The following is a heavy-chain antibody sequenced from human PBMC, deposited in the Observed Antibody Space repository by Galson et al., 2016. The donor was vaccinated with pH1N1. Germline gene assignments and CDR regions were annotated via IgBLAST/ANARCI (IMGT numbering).Heavy chain of an antibody. V-gene: IGHV5-51*01. D-gene: IGHD4-17*01. CDR2: IYLGGSLV. CDR3: ARQNDYGDYRGDAFDI. Sequence: QSGAEVKKPGESLKISWKGSGYRFPSSWIGWVRQMPGKGLEWMGIIYLGGSLVRYRPSFQRQVTISADKSVNIVYLEWVSLKASDTAMYYCARQNDYGDYRGDAFDIWGQGTMVTVSS. CDR1: GYRFPSSW. J-gene: IGHJ3*02.